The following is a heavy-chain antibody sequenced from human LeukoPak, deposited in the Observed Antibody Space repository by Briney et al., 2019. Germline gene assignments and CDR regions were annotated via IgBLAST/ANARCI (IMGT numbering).Heavy chain of an antibody. CDR1: GGTFSSYA. D-gene: IGHD1-26*01. Sequence: SVKVSCKASGGTFSSYAISWVRQAPGQGLEWMGGIIPIFGTANYAQKFQGRVTITADESTSTAYMELSSLRSEDTAVYYCARAWVGATTTGSVAFDIWSQGTMVTVSS. J-gene: IGHJ3*02. CDR3: ARAWVGATTTGSVAFDI. V-gene: IGHV1-69*01. CDR2: IIPIFGTA.